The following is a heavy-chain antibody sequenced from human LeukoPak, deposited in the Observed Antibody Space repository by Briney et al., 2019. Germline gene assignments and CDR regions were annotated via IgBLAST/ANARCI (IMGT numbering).Heavy chain of an antibody. J-gene: IGHJ4*02. Sequence: GGSLRLSCAASGFTFSTYTMNWVRQAPGKGLEWVSSISSSSSYIYYADSMKGRFTISRDNAKNSLYLQMNNLRAEDTAVYYCARDRRYFDTGGLGGPDYWGQGTLVTVSS. CDR3: ARDRRYFDTGGLGGPDY. V-gene: IGHV3-21*01. CDR1: GFTFSTYT. D-gene: IGHD2-8*02. CDR2: ISSSSSYI.